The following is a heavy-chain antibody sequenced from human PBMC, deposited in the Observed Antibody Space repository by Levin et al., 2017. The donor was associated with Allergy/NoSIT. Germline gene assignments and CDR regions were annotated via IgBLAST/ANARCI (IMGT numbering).Heavy chain of an antibody. J-gene: IGHJ4*02. CDR3: ARVLPPYSSSWFGLIDY. V-gene: IGHV1-18*01. D-gene: IGHD6-13*01. CDR1: GYTFTSYG. Sequence: ASVKVSCKASGYTFTSYGISWVRQAPGQGLEWMGWISAYNGNTNYAQKLQGRVTMTTDTSTSTAYMELRSLRSDDTAVYYCARVLPPYSSSWFGLIDYWGQGTLVTVSS. CDR2: ISAYNGNT.